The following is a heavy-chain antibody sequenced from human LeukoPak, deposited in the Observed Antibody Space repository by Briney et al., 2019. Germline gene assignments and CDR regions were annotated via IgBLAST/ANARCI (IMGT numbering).Heavy chain of an antibody. Sequence: ASVKVSCKASGYTFTSYYMHLVRQAPGQGLEWMGIINPSGGSTSYAQKFQGRVTMTRDTSTSTVYMELSSLRSEDTAVYYCAREGFENWNYLEQYYFDYWGQGTLVTVSS. V-gene: IGHV1-46*01. D-gene: IGHD1-7*01. CDR2: INPSGGST. CDR1: GYTFTSYY. CDR3: AREGFENWNYLEQYYFDY. J-gene: IGHJ4*02.